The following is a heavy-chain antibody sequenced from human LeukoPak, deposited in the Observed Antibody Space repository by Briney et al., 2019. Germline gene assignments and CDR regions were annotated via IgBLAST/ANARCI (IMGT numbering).Heavy chain of an antibody. CDR2: IYYSGST. D-gene: IGHD5-18*01. J-gene: IGHJ6*03. CDR1: GGSISSYY. CDR3: ARLRDTAMAPQGRYYYYIDV. V-gene: IGHV4-59*08. Sequence: PSETLSLTCTVSGGSISSYYWSWIRQPPGKGLEWIGYIYYSGSTNYNPSLKSRVTISVDTSKNQFSLMLSSVTAADTAVYYCARLRDTAMAPQGRYYYYIDVWGKGTTVTVSS.